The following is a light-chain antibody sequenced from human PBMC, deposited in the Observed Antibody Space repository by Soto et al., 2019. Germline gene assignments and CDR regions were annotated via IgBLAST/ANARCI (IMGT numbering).Light chain of an antibody. CDR3: QQRSNWPRST. J-gene: IGKJ4*01. V-gene: IGKV3-11*01. CDR1: QNVGNN. CDR2: AIY. Sequence: EIVLTQSPATLSLSPGERATLSCRTSQNVGNNLAWYQQRPGQAPRLLIYAIYNRATGIPARFSGSGYGTAFSLTISSLEAEDLAVYYCQQRSNWPRSTFGGGTKVEIK.